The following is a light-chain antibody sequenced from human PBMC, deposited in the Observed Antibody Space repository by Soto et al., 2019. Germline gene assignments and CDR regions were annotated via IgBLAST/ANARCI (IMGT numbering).Light chain of an antibody. CDR2: AAS. Sequence: SPFSLYDSAQDTVTLTCRASQSVDKYLKWYQQKPGKGPSLLIYAASTLQSGVPSRFSGSGSGTDFTLTISGLQPEDFATYYCQQSLFLPLTFAPGAKVD. CDR1: QSVDKY. CDR3: QQSLFLPLT. J-gene: IGKJ3*01. V-gene: IGKV1-39*01.